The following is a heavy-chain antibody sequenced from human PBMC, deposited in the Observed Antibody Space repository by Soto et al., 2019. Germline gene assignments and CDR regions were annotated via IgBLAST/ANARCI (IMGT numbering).Heavy chain of an antibody. CDR3: ARHTRNQFDP. Sequence: SETLSLTCTVSGDSMTSSSYYWGWIRQPPGKGLEWIGSIYYSERTSYNSGSTYYSPSLKSRVTISGDTSKSQFSLKLSSVTAADTAVYYCARHTRNQFDPWGQGTLVTVSS. J-gene: IGHJ5*02. CDR1: GDSMTSSSYY. V-gene: IGHV4-39*01. CDR2: IYYSERTSYNSGST.